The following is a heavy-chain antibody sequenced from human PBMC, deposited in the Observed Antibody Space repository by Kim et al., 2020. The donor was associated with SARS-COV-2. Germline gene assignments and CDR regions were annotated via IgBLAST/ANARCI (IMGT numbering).Heavy chain of an antibody. Sequence: SVKGRFTSSRDNSKNTLYLQMNSLRAEDTAVYYCAKACFHLTGDYWYFDLWGRGTLVTVSS. J-gene: IGHJ2*01. D-gene: IGHD7-27*01. CDR3: AKACFHLTGDYWYFDL. V-gene: IGHV3-23*01.